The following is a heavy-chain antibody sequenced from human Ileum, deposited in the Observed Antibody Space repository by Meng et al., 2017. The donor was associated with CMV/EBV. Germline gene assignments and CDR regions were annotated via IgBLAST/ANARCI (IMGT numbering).Heavy chain of an antibody. CDR1: GGFVSNYD. CDR3: ARGPGASTREGFDY. CDR2: FYSSDTY. J-gene: IGHJ4*02. D-gene: IGHD1-26*01. Sequence: GRRKGWGPGLVKPSETLSPTGTVSGGFVSNYDWGWIRQSAGKGLEWIGRFYSSDTYNYHPSLDSRVTMSLDTSKNQFSLNLRSVTAADTATYYCARGPGASTREGFDYWGLGTLVTVSS. V-gene: IGHV4-4*07.